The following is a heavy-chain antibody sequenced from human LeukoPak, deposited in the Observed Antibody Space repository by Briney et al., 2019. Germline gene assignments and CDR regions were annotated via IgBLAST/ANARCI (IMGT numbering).Heavy chain of an antibody. Sequence: AGGSLRLSCAASGFTFRSYAMNWVRQAPGKGLEWVSGTSGSGGSTFYADSVKGRFTMSRDNSKDTLYLRMNSLRAEDTAVYYCAKSGGYSYVENFDYWGQGTLVTVSS. CDR3: AKSGGYSYVENFDY. CDR2: TSGSGGST. V-gene: IGHV3-23*01. CDR1: GFTFRSYA. D-gene: IGHD5-18*01. J-gene: IGHJ4*02.